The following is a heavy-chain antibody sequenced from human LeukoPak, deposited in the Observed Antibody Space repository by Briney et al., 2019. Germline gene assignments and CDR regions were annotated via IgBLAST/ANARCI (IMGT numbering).Heavy chain of an antibody. CDR1: GFTFSSYA. J-gene: IGHJ4*02. Sequence: GGSLRLSCAASGFTFSSYAMSWVRQAPGKGLEWVSAISSNGGSTYYADSVKGRFTISRDNSKNTLYLQMNSLRAEDTAVYYCAKDFEVVSGVYYYDSSGYYFDYWGQGTLVTVST. V-gene: IGHV3-23*01. D-gene: IGHD3-22*01. CDR3: AKDFEVVSGVYYYDSSGYYFDY. CDR2: ISSNGGST.